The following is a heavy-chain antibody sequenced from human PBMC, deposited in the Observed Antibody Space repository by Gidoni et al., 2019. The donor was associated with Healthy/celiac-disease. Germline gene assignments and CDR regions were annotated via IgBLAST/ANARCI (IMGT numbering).Heavy chain of an antibody. J-gene: IGHJ3*02. V-gene: IGHV4-39*07. CDR3: AREAVRFYAFDI. Sequence: QLQLQESGPGLVKPSETLSLTCTVSGGSISSSSYYWGWIRQPPGKGLEWIGSIYYSGSTYYNPSLKSRVTISVDTSKNQFSLKLSSVTAADTAVYYCAREAVRFYAFDIWGQGTMVTVSS. CDR2: IYYSGST. D-gene: IGHD3-3*01. CDR1: GGSISSSSYY.